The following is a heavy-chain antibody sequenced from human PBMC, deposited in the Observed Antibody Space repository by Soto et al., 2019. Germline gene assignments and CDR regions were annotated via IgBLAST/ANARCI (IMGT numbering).Heavy chain of an antibody. D-gene: IGHD3-3*01. J-gene: IGHJ6*02. CDR1: GFTFSSYG. V-gene: IGHV3-33*01. CDR3: ARAKPPVVRFLEWLLPKDHYYYYYGLDV. Sequence: QVQLVESGGGVVQPGRSLRLSCAASGFTFSSYGMHWVRQAPGKGLEWVAVIWYDGSNKYYADSVKGRFTISRDNSKNTLYLQMNSLRAEDTAVYYSARAKPPVVRFLEWLLPKDHYYYYYGLDVWGQGTTVTVSS. CDR2: IWYDGSNK.